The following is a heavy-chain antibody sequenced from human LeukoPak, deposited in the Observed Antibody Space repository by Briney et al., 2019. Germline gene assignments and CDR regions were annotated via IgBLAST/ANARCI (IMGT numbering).Heavy chain of an antibody. Sequence: GASVKVSCKASGYTFTGYYMHWVRQAPGQGLEWMGRINPNSGGTNYAQKFQGRVTMTRDTSISTAYMELSRLRSDDTAVYYSARAQSRGFGVVIKGGYYFDYWGQGTLVTVSS. V-gene: IGHV1-2*06. CDR3: ARAQSRGFGVVIKGGYYFDY. J-gene: IGHJ4*02. CDR2: INPNSGGT. D-gene: IGHD3-3*01. CDR1: GYTFTGYY.